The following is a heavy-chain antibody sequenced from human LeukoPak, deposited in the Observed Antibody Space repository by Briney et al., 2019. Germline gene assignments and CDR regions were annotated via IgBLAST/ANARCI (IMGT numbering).Heavy chain of an antibody. CDR2: INHSGST. CDR1: GFSFSSYA. CDR3: ARRTFGGVIAY. J-gene: IGHJ4*02. Sequence: GSLRLSCAASGFSFSSYAIHWVRQAPGKGLEWIGEINHSGSTNYSPSLKSRVTLSVDTSKNQFSLRLSSVTAADTAVYYCARRTFGGVIAYWGQGTLVTVSS. D-gene: IGHD3-16*02. V-gene: IGHV4-34*01.